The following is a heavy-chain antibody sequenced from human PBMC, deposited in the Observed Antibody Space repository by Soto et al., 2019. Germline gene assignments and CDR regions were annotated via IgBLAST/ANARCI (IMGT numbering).Heavy chain of an antibody. V-gene: IGHV4-59*01. J-gene: IGHJ4*02. CDR1: GGSISSYY. Sequence: SETLSLTCTVSGGSISSYYWSWIRQPLGKRLEWIGYIYYSGSTNYNPSLKSRVTISVDTSKNQFSLKLSSVTAADTAVYYCARDPYCSGGSCYIRGFDYWGQGTLVTVSS. D-gene: IGHD2-15*01. CDR3: ARDPYCSGGSCYIRGFDY. CDR2: IYYSGST.